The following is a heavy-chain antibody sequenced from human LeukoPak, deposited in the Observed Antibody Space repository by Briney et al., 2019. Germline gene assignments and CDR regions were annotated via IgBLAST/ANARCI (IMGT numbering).Heavy chain of an antibody. CDR2: ISYDGDKK. CDR1: GFSFSAYA. CDR3: ATVGDSSGYYYAY. Sequence: PGGSLRLSCTASGFSFSAYAIHWVRQAPGKGLEWVALISYDGDKKSYADSVRGRFTISRDNSKNTLYLQMNSLRAEDTAVYYCATVGDSSGYYYAYWGQGTLDTVSS. V-gene: IGHV3-30-3*01. J-gene: IGHJ4*02. D-gene: IGHD3-22*01.